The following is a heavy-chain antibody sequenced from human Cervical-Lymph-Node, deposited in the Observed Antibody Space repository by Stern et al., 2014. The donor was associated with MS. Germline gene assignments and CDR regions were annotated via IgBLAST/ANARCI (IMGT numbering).Heavy chain of an antibody. CDR1: GYNFINYW. CDR3: ARWSVACDS. Sequence: EDQLVESGAELKKPGESLKISCKTSGYNFINYWIAWVRQVPGKDMELIGIIYPGDSDIRYSPSFQGHVTISVDKSITTAYLQWNSLKASDTAVYYCARWSVACDSWGQGALITVSS. CDR2: IYPGDSDI. J-gene: IGHJ4*02. D-gene: IGHD2-21*01. V-gene: IGHV5-51*03.